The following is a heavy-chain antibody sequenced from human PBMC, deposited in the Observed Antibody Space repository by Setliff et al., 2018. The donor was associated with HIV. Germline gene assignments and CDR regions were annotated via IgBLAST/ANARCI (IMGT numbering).Heavy chain of an antibody. V-gene: IGHV4-4*07. CDR3: ARLRPSVADRSYFDH. D-gene: IGHD6-19*01. J-gene: IGHJ4*02. CDR1: GGSINSFY. CDR2: IFASGNT. Sequence: SETLSLTCTVSGGSINSFYWNWVRQPAWRGLEWIGRIFASGNTNYNPSLKSRVTMSVDTSNNQFSLTLRSVTAADTAVYYCARLRPSVADRSYFDHWGQGTLVTVSS.